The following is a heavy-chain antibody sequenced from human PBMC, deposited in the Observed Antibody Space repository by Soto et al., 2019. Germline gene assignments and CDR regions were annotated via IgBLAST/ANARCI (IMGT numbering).Heavy chain of an antibody. Sequence: EVQLLESGGGLVQPGGSLRLSCAASGFTFSSYAMSWVCQAPGKGLEWVSAISGSGGSTYYADSVKGRFTISRDNSKNTLYLQMNSLRAEDTAVYYCAKGDYSNYGGPDYWGQGTLVTVSS. V-gene: IGHV3-23*01. CDR2: ISGSGGST. D-gene: IGHD4-4*01. J-gene: IGHJ4*02. CDR3: AKGDYSNYGGPDY. CDR1: GFTFSSYA.